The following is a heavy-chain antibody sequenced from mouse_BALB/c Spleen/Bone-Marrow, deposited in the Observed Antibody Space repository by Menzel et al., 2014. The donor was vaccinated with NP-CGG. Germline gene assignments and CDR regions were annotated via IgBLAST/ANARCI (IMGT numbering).Heavy chain of an antibody. V-gene: IGHV1S56*01. J-gene: IGHJ3*01. CDR3: ARDDYGY. D-gene: IGHD2-4*01. Sequence: VQLQQSGPELVKPGASVKMSCKASGYTFTSYYIHWVKQRPGQGLEWIGWIYPGDGSTKYNEKFKGKTTLTADKSSSTVYMLLSSLTSEDSAIYFWARDDYGYWGQGTLVTVSA. CDR2: IYPGDGST. CDR1: GYTFTSYY.